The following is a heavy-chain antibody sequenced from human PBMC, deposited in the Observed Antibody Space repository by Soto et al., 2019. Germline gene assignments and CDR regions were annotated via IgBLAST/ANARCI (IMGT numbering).Heavy chain of an antibody. Sequence: SLRLSCAASGFSFSTFAMHWVRQPPGKGLEWLAVISYDGINKFYSDSVTGRFTISRDNSKNTLYLQMNSLRAEDAAVYYCAKEVDIAAAGNFDYWGQGTLVTVSS. V-gene: IGHV3-30-3*01. D-gene: IGHD6-13*01. CDR2: ISYDGINK. CDR3: AKEVDIAAAGNFDY. J-gene: IGHJ4*02. CDR1: GFSFSTFA.